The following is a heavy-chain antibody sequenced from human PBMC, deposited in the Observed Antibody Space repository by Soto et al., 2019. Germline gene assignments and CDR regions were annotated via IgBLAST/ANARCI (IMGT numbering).Heavy chain of an antibody. CDR1: GDSFISYW. CDR3: ARQRNWNLGH. D-gene: IGHD1-7*01. J-gene: IGHJ4*02. CDR2: IDPADSSA. Sequence: GESLKISCSVSGDSFISYWITWVRQVPGKGLEWMGRIDPADSSANYSPSFRGHVTFSVDKSISTVYLDWGSLKPSDTAIYYCARQRNWNLGHWGPGTLVTVS. V-gene: IGHV5-10-1*01.